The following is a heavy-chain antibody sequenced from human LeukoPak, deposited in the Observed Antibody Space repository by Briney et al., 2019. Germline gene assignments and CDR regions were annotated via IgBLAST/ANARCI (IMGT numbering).Heavy chain of an antibody. CDR3: ASRPYDFWSGFNWFDP. D-gene: IGHD3-3*01. V-gene: IGHV4-39*01. J-gene: IGHJ5*02. Sequence: PSETLSLTCTVSGGSISSSSYYWGWIRQPPGKGLEWIGSIYYSGSTYYNPSLKSRVTISVDTSKNQFSLKLSSVTAADTAVYYCASRPYDFWSGFNWFDPWGQGTLVTVSS. CDR2: IYYSGST. CDR1: GGSISSSSYY.